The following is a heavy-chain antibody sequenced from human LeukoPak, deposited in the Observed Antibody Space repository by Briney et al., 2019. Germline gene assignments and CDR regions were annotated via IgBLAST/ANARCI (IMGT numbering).Heavy chain of an antibody. CDR1: GGSISSYY. CDR3: ARASTLTIVVVPAAVFFY. J-gene: IGHJ4*02. Sequence: NPSETLSLTCTVSGGSISSYYWSWIRQPPGKGLEWIGYIYDSGSTNYNPSLKSRVTISVDTSKNQFSLKLSSVTAADTAVYYCARASTLTIVVVPAAVFFYWGQGTLVTVSS. V-gene: IGHV4-59*08. D-gene: IGHD2-2*01. CDR2: IYDSGST.